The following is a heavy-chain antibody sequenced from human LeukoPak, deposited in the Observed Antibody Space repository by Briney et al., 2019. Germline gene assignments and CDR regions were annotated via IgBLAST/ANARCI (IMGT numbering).Heavy chain of an antibody. Sequence: GGSLRLSCAASGFTFSSYSMNWVRQAPGKGLEWVSYISSSSSTTYYADSVKGRFTISRDNAKNSLYLQMNSLRAEDTAVYYCAKVGEGSSGWYRYYGMDVWGQGTTVTVSS. CDR1: GFTFSSYS. CDR3: AKVGEGSSGWYRYYGMDV. J-gene: IGHJ6*02. V-gene: IGHV3-48*01. D-gene: IGHD6-19*01. CDR2: ISSSSSTT.